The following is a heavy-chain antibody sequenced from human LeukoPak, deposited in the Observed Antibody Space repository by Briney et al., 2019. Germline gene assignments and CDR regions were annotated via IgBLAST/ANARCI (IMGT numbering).Heavy chain of an antibody. V-gene: IGHV3-23*01. CDR2: ISGSGGST. CDR3: AREGYYGSGSPPSLYFDY. D-gene: IGHD3-10*01. Sequence: GGSLRLSCAASGFTFSSYAMSWVRQAPGKGLEWVSAISGSGGSTYYADSVKGRFTISRDNSRSTLYLQMNSLRPEDTAIYYCAREGYYGSGSPPSLYFDYWGQGTLVTVSS. CDR1: GFTFSSYA. J-gene: IGHJ4*02.